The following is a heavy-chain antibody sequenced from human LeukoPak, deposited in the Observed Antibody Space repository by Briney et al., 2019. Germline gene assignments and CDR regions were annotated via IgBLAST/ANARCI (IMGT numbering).Heavy chain of an antibody. CDR3: AGGLKQQLVRPYYYYYMDV. CDR1: GYTFSNYD. Sequence: ASVKVSCKASGYTFSNYDINWVRQAAGRGLEWVGWLNPNSGGSGYAQNFQGRVTMTRITSITTAYMELSSLRSDDTAVYYCAGGLKQQLVRPYYYYYMDVWGKGTTVTVSS. D-gene: IGHD6-13*01. V-gene: IGHV1-8*02. CDR2: LNPNSGGS. J-gene: IGHJ6*03.